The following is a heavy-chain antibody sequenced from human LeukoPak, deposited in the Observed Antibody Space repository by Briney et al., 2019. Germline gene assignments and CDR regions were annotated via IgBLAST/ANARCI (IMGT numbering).Heavy chain of an antibody. D-gene: IGHD5-12*01. J-gene: IGHJ3*02. Sequence: PGGYLRLYCAASGFTFSSYAMSWVRQAPGKGLEWVSAISGSGGSTYYADSVKGRFTISRDNSKNTLYLQMNSLRAEDTAVYYCAKDYKSGYVPGAFDIWGQGTMVTVSS. CDR2: ISGSGGST. CDR3: AKDYKSGYVPGAFDI. V-gene: IGHV3-23*01. CDR1: GFTFSSYA.